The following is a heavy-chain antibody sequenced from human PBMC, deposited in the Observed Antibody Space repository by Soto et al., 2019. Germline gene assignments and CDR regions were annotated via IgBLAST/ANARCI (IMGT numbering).Heavy chain of an antibody. J-gene: IGHJ6*03. CDR3: ARDNQNPPYYYSMDV. V-gene: IGHV4-31*03. CDR1: GGSISSLNHY. Sequence: QVQLQESGPGLVKPSQTLSLTCTVSGGSISSLNHYWTWIRQHPGKGLEWIGYIYYSGSTYYNPSLKSRLSISVDTSKHQSSLKLTSVTAADTAVYYCARDNQNPPYYYSMDVWGRGTTVTVSS. CDR2: IYYSGST.